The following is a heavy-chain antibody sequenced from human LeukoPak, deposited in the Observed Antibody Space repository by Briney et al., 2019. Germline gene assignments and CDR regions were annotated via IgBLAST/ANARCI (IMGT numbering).Heavy chain of an antibody. D-gene: IGHD3-22*01. CDR3: ARTNYYDEYFQH. Sequence: SETLSLTCTVSGGSISSYYWSWIRQPPGKGLEWIGYIYYSGSTNYNPSLKSRVTISVDTSKNQFPLKLSSVTAADTAVYYCARTNYYDEYFQHWGQGTLVTVSS. J-gene: IGHJ1*01. V-gene: IGHV4-59*08. CDR2: IYYSGST. CDR1: GGSISSYY.